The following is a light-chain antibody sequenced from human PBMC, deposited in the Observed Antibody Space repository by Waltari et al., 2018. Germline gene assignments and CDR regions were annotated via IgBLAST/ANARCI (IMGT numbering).Light chain of an antibody. J-gene: IGKJ4*01. V-gene: IGKV3-11*01. Sequence: EIVLTQSPGSLSLSPGECVTRSCRASQHIHSFLARFQQKPGQAPSLLIFAASTRATGVPPRFSGSGSGTDFTLTISSLAPEDFATYYCQQRHAWPITFGGGTKLEIK. CDR1: QHIHSF. CDR3: QQRHAWPIT. CDR2: AAS.